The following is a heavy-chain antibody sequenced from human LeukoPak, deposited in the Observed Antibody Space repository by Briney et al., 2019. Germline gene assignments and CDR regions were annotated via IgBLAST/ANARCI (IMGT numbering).Heavy chain of an antibody. V-gene: IGHV4-39*07. D-gene: IGHD2-2*01. Sequence: PSETLSLTCIVSGGSISSISSNNYHWGWIRQPPGKGLEWIGEINHSGSTNYNPSLKSRVTISVDTSKNQFSLKLSSVTAADTAVYYCAREGVRYCSSTSCYFFWFDPWGQGTLVTVSS. J-gene: IGHJ5*02. CDR2: INHSGST. CDR3: AREGVRYCSSTSCYFFWFDP. CDR1: GGSISSISSNNYH.